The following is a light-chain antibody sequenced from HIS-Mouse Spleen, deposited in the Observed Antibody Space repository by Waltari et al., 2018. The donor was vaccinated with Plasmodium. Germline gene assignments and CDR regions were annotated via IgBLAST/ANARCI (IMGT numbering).Light chain of an antibody. J-gene: IGKJ3*01. CDR2: GPS. V-gene: IGKV3-15*01. Sequence: EIVMTQSPATLSVSPGERATLSCRASQSVSSNLAWYQQKPGQAPSLLIYGPSTTATGIPARFSGSGSGTEFTLTISSLQSEDFAVYYCQQYNNWSFTFGPGTKVDIK. CDR1: QSVSSN. CDR3: QQYNNWSFT.